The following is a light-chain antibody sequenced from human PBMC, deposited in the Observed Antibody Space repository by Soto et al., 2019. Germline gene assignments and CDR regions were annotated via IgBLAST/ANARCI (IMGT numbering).Light chain of an antibody. V-gene: IGKV3-20*01. Sequence: EIVLTQSPGTLSLSPGERATLSCRASQSVSRSYLAWYQQKPGQAPRLLIYDASNRATDIPDRFSGSGSGTDFTLTISTLEPEDFAVYYCQQYGGSLTFGGGTKVEIK. CDR1: QSVSRSY. CDR2: DAS. CDR3: QQYGGSLT. J-gene: IGKJ4*01.